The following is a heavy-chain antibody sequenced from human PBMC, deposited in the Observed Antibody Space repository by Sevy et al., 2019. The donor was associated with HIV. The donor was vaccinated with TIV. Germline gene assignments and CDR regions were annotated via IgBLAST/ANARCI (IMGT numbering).Heavy chain of an antibody. CDR2: IQYDGNDK. CDR3: AKNTAAAGAGGFDY. V-gene: IGHV3-30*02. CDR1: RFIFNDYG. Sequence: GGSLRLSCAASRFIFNDYGMHWVRQAPGKGLEWVAFIQYDGNDKYYADSMRGRFTISRDNSKNILFLQMNSLRSEDTAMYYCAKNTAAAGAGGFDYWGQGTLVTVSS. J-gene: IGHJ4*02. D-gene: IGHD6-13*01.